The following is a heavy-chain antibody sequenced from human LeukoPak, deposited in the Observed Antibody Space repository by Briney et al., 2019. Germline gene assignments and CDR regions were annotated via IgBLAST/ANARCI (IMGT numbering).Heavy chain of an antibody. V-gene: IGHV5-51*01. CDR3: ARLDSGTTEPNFDY. CDR2: IYPGDSDT. J-gene: IGHJ4*02. D-gene: IGHD3-10*01. CDR1: ASVFTTYW. Sequence: GESLKISCKASASVFTTYWIGWVRQMPGKGLEWMGIIYPGDSDTRYSPSFQGQVTISADKSISTAYLQWSSLKASDTAMYYCARLDSGTTEPNFDYWGQGTLVTVSS.